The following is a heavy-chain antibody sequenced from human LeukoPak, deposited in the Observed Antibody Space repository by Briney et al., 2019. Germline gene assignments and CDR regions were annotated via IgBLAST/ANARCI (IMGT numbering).Heavy chain of an antibody. CDR2: ISGNGGRT. Sequence: TGGSLRLSCAASGFTFDDYAMHWVRQAPGKGPEWVSTISGNGGRTYCADSVKGRFTISRDNSKNTLYLQMKSLRAEDTAVYYCAKTMGAIDHDYWGQGTLVTVSS. V-gene: IGHV3-23*01. J-gene: IGHJ4*02. CDR1: GFTFDDYA. D-gene: IGHD1-26*01. CDR3: AKTMGAIDHDY.